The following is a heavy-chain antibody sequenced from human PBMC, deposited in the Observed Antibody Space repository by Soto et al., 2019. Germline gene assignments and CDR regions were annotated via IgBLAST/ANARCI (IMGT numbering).Heavy chain of an antibody. J-gene: IGHJ4*02. CDR1: GFTFSSYW. V-gene: IGHV3-7*01. Sequence: PGGSLRLSCAASGFTFSSYWMSWVRQAPGKGLEWVANIKQDGSEKYYVDSVKGRFTISRDNAKNSLYLQMNSLRAEDTAVYYCARDFYDYIWGSYRSHFDYWGQGTLVTVSS. CDR3: ARDFYDYIWGSYRSHFDY. CDR2: IKQDGSEK. D-gene: IGHD3-16*02.